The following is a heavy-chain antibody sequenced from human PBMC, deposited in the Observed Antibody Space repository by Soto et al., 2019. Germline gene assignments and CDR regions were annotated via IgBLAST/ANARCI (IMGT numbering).Heavy chain of an antibody. CDR2: ISGSGGST. J-gene: IGHJ6*02. V-gene: IGHV3-23*01. Sequence: GGSLRLSCAASGFTFSSYAMSWVRQAPGKGLEWVSAISGSGGSTYYADSVKGRFTISRDNSKNTLYLQMNSLRAEDTAVYYCAKESRVCLLNYYYYYGMDVWGQGTTVTVSS. CDR1: GFTFSSYA. D-gene: IGHD1-26*01. CDR3: AKESRVCLLNYYYYYGMDV.